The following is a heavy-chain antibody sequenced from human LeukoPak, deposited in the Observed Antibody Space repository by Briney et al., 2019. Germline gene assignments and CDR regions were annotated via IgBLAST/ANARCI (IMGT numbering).Heavy chain of an antibody. Sequence: ASVKVSSKASGYTFTIYEINWVRQAPGQGLEWMGWISAYNGNTNYAQKLQDRVTMTTDTSSSTAYMELRSLRSDDTAVYYCARVDDILTGYFRSVPGYWGQGTLVTVSS. J-gene: IGHJ4*02. CDR2: ISAYNGNT. V-gene: IGHV1-18*01. CDR3: ARVDDILTGYFRSVPGY. CDR1: GYTFTIYE. D-gene: IGHD3-9*01.